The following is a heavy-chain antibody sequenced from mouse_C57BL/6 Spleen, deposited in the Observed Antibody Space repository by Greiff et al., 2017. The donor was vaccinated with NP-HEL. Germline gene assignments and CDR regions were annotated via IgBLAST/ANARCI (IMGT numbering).Heavy chain of an antibody. CDR3: ARFSGAWFAY. CDR1: GYTFTSYW. V-gene: IGHV1-72*01. Sequence: QVQLKQSGAELVKPGASVKLSCKASGYTFTSYWMHWVKQRPGRGLEWIGRIVPTSGGTKYNEKFKSKATLTVDTPSSPAYMQLSGLTSDDSAVYYCARFSGAWFAYWGQGTLVTVSA. J-gene: IGHJ3*01. CDR2: IVPTSGGT.